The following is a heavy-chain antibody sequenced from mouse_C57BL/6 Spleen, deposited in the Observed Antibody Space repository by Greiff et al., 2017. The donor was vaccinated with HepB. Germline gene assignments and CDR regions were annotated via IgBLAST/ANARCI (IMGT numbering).Heavy chain of an antibody. J-gene: IGHJ3*01. CDR3: ARGGLRRGFAY. V-gene: IGHV1-47*01. D-gene: IGHD2-4*01. Sequence: QVQLQQSGAELVKPGASVKMSCKASGYTFTTYPIEWMKQNHGKSLEWIGNFHPYNDDTKYNEKFKGKATLTVEKSSSTAYLGLSRLTSDDSAVYCGARGGLRRGFAYWGQGTLVTVSA. CDR2: FHPYNDDT. CDR1: GYTFTTYP.